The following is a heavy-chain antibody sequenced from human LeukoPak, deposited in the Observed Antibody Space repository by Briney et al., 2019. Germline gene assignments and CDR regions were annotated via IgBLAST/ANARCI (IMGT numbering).Heavy chain of an antibody. CDR3: ARVTGYMIEDYFDY. Sequence: SEALSLTCTVSGGSISSYYWSWIRQPPGKGLEWIGYIYYSGSTNYNSSLKSRVTISVDTSKNQFSLKLSSVTAADTAVYYCARVTGYMIEDYFDYWGQGTLVTVSS. CDR1: GGSISSYY. J-gene: IGHJ4*02. V-gene: IGHV4-59*01. CDR2: IYYSGST. D-gene: IGHD3-22*01.